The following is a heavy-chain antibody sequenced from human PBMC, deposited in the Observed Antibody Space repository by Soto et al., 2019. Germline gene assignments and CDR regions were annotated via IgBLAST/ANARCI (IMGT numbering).Heavy chain of an antibody. CDR3: ARGRGRYSSGWSWFDP. D-gene: IGHD6-19*01. Sequence: KASETLSLTCGVSGGTIRSPDWWTWFREPPGKGLEWIGEIFQSGSTNYTPSLESRVTISVDKSKNQFSLTLTSVTAADTAVYFCARGRGRYSSGWSWFDPWGQGILVTVSS. CDR2: IFQSGST. CDR1: GGTIRSPDW. J-gene: IGHJ5*02. V-gene: IGHV4-4*02.